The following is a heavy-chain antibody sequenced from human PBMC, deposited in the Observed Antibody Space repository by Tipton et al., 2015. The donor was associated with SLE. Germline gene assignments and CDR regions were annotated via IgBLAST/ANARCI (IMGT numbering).Heavy chain of an antibody. J-gene: IGHJ4*02. CDR3: ARGALGSPVTTTRFDY. D-gene: IGHD4-17*01. V-gene: IGHV3-66*03. CDR1: GFSFTNAW. CDR2: IYSCGST. Sequence: SLRLSCAASGFSFTNAWMNWVRQAPGKGLEWVSVIYSCGSTYYADSVKGRFTISRDNSKNTLYLQMNSLRAEDTAVYYCARGALGSPVTTTRFDYWGQGTLVTVSS.